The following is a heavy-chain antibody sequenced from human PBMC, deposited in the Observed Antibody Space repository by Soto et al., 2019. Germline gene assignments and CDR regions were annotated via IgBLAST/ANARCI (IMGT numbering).Heavy chain of an antibody. CDR2: IIPIFGTA. CDR3: ARADCGSTSCEVYYYGMDV. V-gene: IGHV1-69*13. J-gene: IGHJ6*02. Sequence: GASVKVSCKASGGTFSSYAISWVRQAPGQGLEWMGGIIPIFGTANYAQKFQGRVTITADESTSTAYMELSSLRSEDTAVYYCARADCGSTSCEVYYYGMDVWGQGTTVTVSS. D-gene: IGHD2-2*01. CDR1: GGTFSSYA.